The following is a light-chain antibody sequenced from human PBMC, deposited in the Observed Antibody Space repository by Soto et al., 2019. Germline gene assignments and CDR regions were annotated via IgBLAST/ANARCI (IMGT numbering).Light chain of an antibody. V-gene: IGKV3-20*01. CDR2: GAS. J-gene: IGKJ1*01. Sequence: EIVFKQSPGTLSLSPRERATLSCRASQRVSSSYLAWYQHKPGQAPRLLIYGASSRAPGIPDRFSGSGSGTDFPRTISRPEPEVFAVYYCQQYAASPRSFGHGTQVEVK. CDR3: QQYAASPRS. CDR1: QRVSSSY.